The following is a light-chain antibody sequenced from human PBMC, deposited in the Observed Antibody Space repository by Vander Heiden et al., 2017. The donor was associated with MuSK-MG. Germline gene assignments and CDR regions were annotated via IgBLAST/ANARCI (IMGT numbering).Light chain of an antibody. V-gene: IGKV2-30*01. CDR2: RVS. Sequence: DVVMTQSPLSLPVSLGQPASISCRSSQSLVYSDGHTYLNWFQQRPGQSPRRLIYRVSNRDSGVPDRFSGSGSGTDFTLKISRVEAEDVGVYYCKQGKHCPYTFGQGTKMDIK. CDR1: QSLVYSDGHTY. J-gene: IGKJ2*01. CDR3: KQGKHCPYT.